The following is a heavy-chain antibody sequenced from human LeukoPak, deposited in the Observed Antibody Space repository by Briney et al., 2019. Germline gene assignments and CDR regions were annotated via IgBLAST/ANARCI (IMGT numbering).Heavy chain of an antibody. Sequence: GSLRPSCAASGFTFSRDWMSWIRQPPGKGLEWIGEINHSGSTNYNPSLKSRVTISVDTSKNQFSLKLSSVTAADTAVYYCARGRRAVAGAFSWFDPWGQGTLVTVSS. CDR2: INHSGST. CDR3: ARGRRAVAGAFSWFDP. J-gene: IGHJ5*02. V-gene: IGHV4-34*01. CDR1: GFTFSRDW. D-gene: IGHD6-19*01.